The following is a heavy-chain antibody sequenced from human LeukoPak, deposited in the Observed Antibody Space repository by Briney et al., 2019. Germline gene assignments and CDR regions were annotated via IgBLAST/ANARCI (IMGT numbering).Heavy chain of an antibody. CDR2: ISSSSNYI. D-gene: IGHD3-3*01. J-gene: IGHJ6*03. V-gene: IGHV3-21*01. CDR3: ARVYDFWSSYSTSYHHMDV. Sequence: GGSLRLSCASSRFTFNTSGMNWVRQAPGRGLEWVSSISSSSNYIYYADSVKGRFTISRDNAKNSLYLQMNSLRAEDTAVYYCARVYDFWSSYSTSYHHMDVLGKGTTVTVSS. CDR1: RFTFNTSG.